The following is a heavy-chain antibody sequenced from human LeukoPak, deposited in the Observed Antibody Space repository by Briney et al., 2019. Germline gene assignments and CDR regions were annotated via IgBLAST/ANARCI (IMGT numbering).Heavy chain of an antibody. Sequence: ASVKVSCKASGGTFSSYAISWVRQAPGQGLEWMGGIIPIFGTANYAQKFQGRVTITADKSTSTAYMELSSLRSEDTAVYYCAAXXXXXHYYYYYYMDVWGKGTTVTVSS. CDR3: AAXXXXXHYYYYYYMDV. J-gene: IGHJ6*03. V-gene: IGHV1-69*06. CDR1: GGTFSSYA. CDR2: IIPIFGTA.